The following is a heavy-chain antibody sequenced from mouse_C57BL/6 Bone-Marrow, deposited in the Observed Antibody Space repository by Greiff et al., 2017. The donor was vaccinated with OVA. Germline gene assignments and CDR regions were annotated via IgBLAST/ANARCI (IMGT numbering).Heavy chain of an antibody. D-gene: IGHD1-1*01. Sequence: QVQLQQSGPELVKPGASVKISCKASGYAFSSSWMNWVKQRPGKGLEWIGRIYPGDGDTNYNGKFKGKATLTADKSSSTAYMQPSSLTSEDSAVYLCARCTTVGSDYFAYWGQGTTLTVSS. CDR2: IYPGDGDT. CDR1: GYAFSSSW. V-gene: IGHV1-82*01. J-gene: IGHJ2*01. CDR3: ARCTTVGSDYFAY.